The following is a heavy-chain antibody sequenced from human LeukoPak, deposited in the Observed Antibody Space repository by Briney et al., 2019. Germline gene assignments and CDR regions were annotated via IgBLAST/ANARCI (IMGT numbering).Heavy chain of an antibody. CDR3: ARTGTAAAGGYWYFDL. J-gene: IGHJ2*01. V-gene: IGHV4-59*01. CDR1: GGSISSYY. D-gene: IGHD6-13*01. Sequence: SETLSLTCTVSGGSISSYYWSWIRQPAGKGLEWIGYIYYSGTTNYTPSLKSRVTISVDTSNNQFSLNLSSVTAADTAVYFCARTGTAAAGGYWYFDLWGRGALVTVSS. CDR2: IYYSGTT.